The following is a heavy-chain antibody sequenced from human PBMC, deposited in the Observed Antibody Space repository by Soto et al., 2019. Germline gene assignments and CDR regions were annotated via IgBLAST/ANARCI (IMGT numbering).Heavy chain of an antibody. CDR1: GGSISSYY. Sequence: SLTCTVSGGSISSYYWSWIRQPPGKGLEWIGYIYYSGSTNYNPSLKSRVTISVDTSKNQFSLKLSSVTAADTAVYYCARARVEMATIEDYYFDYWGQGTLVTVSS. V-gene: IGHV4-59*01. D-gene: IGHD5-12*01. CDR2: IYYSGST. J-gene: IGHJ4*02. CDR3: ARARVEMATIEDYYFDY.